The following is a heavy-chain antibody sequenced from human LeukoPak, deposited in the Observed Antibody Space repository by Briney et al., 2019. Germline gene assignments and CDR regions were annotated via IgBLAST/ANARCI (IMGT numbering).Heavy chain of an antibody. D-gene: IGHD3-22*01. V-gene: IGHV3-48*03. CDR3: ARDIYHSGYQPLDY. J-gene: IGHJ4*02. Sequence: PGGSLRLSCAASGFTFSSYEMNWVRQAPGKGLERVSYISSAYTIYYADSVKGRFTISRDNAKNSLYLQMNSLRAEDTAVYYCARDIYHSGYQPLDYWGQGTLVTVSS. CDR1: GFTFSSYE. CDR2: ISSAYTI.